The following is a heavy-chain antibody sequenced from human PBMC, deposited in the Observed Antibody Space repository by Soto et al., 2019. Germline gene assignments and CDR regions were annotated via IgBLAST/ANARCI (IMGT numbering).Heavy chain of an antibody. CDR2: IYHSGST. CDR1: GGSISSSHW. D-gene: IGHD3-16*01. V-gene: IGHV4-4*02. J-gene: IGHJ4*02. Sequence: QVQLQESGPGLVKPSGTLSLSCAVSGGSISSSHWWTWVRQPPGKGLEWIGEIYHSGSTNYNPSLKRRVTISGDPSRNQFSLNLSSVTAADTAVYYCASSGGGEDYWGQGILVTVSS. CDR3: ASSGGGEDY.